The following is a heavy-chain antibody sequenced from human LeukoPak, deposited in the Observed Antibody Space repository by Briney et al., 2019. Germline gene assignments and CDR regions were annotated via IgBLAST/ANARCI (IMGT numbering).Heavy chain of an antibody. CDR2: ISYDGSNK. CDR3: AKDMTTVTTPFDY. Sequence: GGSLRLSCAASGFTFSSYGMHWVRQAPGKGLEWVAVISYDGSNKYYADSVKGRFTISRDNSKNTLYLQMNGLRAEDTAVYYCAKDMTTVTTPFDYWGQGTLVTVSS. J-gene: IGHJ4*02. V-gene: IGHV3-30*18. CDR1: GFTFSSYG. D-gene: IGHD4-17*01.